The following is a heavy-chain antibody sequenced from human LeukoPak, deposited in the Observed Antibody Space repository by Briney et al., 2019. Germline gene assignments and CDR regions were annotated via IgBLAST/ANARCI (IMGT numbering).Heavy chain of an antibody. CDR1: GFTFSSYG. CDR2: IWYDGSNK. J-gene: IGHJ4*02. V-gene: IGHV3-33*06. Sequence: GGSLRLSCAASGFTFSSYGMHWVRQAPGKGLEWVAAIWYDGSNKYYADSVKGRFTISRDNSKNTLYLQMNSLRAEDTAVYYCAKGRRILVVTAMDYWGQGTLGSVSS. D-gene: IGHD2-21*02. CDR3: AKGRRILVVTAMDY.